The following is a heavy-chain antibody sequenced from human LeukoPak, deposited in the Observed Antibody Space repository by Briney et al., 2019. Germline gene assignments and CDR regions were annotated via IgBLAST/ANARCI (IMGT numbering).Heavy chain of an antibody. CDR3: ARGATVEEGYYYYYGMDV. V-gene: IGHV1-2*02. Sequence: GASVKVSCKASGYTFTGYYMHWVRQAPGQGLEWMGWINPNNGGTNYAQKFQGRVTMTRDTSISTAYMELSRLRSDDTAVYYCARGATVEEGYYYYYGMDVWGQGTTVTVSS. D-gene: IGHD4-11*01. CDR1: GYTFTGYY. CDR2: INPNNGGT. J-gene: IGHJ6*02.